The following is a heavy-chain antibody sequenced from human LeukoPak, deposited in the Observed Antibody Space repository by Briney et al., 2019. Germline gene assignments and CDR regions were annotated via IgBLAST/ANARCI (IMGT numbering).Heavy chain of an antibody. CDR2: ISYDGSNK. V-gene: IGHV3-30-3*01. Sequence: PGGSLRLSCAASGFTFSSYAMHWVRQTPGKGLEWVAVISYDGSNKYYADSVKGRFTISRDNSKNTLYLQMNSLRAEDTAVYYCARGGGRHVEYWGQGNLVTVSS. D-gene: IGHD2/OR15-2a*01. CDR3: ARGGGRHVEY. J-gene: IGHJ4*02. CDR1: GFTFSSYA.